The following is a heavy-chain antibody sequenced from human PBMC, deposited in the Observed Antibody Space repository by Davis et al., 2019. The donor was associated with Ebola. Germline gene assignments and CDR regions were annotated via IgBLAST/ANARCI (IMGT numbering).Heavy chain of an antibody. CDR3: TRSGSYRLNFDF. J-gene: IGHJ4*02. D-gene: IGHD1-26*01. CDR2: IFSSGAT. CDR1: GGSTSGFY. Sequence: SETLSLTCTPSGGSTSGFYWSCARHPPGKGLEWLGYIFSSGATNYNPSLKSRVTMSVDTSKNLFALRLRSVTAADTAVYYCTRSGSYRLNFDFWGQGTLVTVSS. V-gene: IGHV4-59*01.